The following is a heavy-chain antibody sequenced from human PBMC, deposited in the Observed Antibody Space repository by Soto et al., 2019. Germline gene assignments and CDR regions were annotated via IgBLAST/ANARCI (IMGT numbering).Heavy chain of an antibody. CDR1: GFSLRTTGVG. CDR3: ARADYDFWSGSSTEPAYYYGMDV. J-gene: IGHJ6*02. CDR2: IFSNDAK. D-gene: IGHD3-3*01. Sequence: SGPTLVNPTQTLTLTCTLSGFSLRTTGVGVGWIRQPPGKALEWLGIIFSNDAKHYSPSLRSRLTITKDTSKVQVVLTMTNMDPEDTATYYCARADYDFWSGSSTEPAYYYGMDVWGQGATVTVSS. V-gene: IGHV2-5*01.